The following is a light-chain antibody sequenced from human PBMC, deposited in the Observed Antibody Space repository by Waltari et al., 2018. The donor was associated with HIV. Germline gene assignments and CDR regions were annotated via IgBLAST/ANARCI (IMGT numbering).Light chain of an antibody. CDR3: QQYNNWPPSMYT. J-gene: IGKJ2*01. V-gene: IGKV3-15*01. CDR2: DAS. CDR1: QSLSTN. Sequence: DILFTHSPVTLSVSPGERAALSCRARQSLSTNLAWDQQKPGQVPRLLIYDASTRATGIPARFSGSGSGTEFTLTISSLQSEDFAVYYCQQYNNWPPSMYTFGQGTKLEI.